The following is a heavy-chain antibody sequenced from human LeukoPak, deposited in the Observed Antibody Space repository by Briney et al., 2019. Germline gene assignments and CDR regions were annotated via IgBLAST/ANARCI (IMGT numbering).Heavy chain of an antibody. D-gene: IGHD2/OR15-2a*01. CDR3: ARGNRVDY. Sequence: SETLSLTCTVSGDSISSSGYYWGWIRQPPRKGLKWIGSFYYSGSTYYNPSLKSRVTISVDTSKNQFSLKLSSVTAADTAVYYCARGNRVDYWGQGTLVTVSS. CDR2: FYYSGST. V-gene: IGHV4-39*01. J-gene: IGHJ4*02. CDR1: GDSISSSGYY.